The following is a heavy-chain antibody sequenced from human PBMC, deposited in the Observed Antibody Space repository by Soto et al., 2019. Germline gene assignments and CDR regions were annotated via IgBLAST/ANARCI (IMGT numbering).Heavy chain of an antibody. CDR1: GFTFSSYG. D-gene: IGHD3-3*01. V-gene: IGHV3-30*18. CDR2: ISYDGSNK. Sequence: GGSLRLSCAASGFTFSSYGMHWVRQAPGKGLEWVAVISYDGSNKYYADSVKGRFTTSRDNSKNTLYLQMNSLRAEDTAVYYCAKGSEGFLEWLLLDYWGQGTLVTVSS. J-gene: IGHJ4*02. CDR3: AKGSEGFLEWLLLDY.